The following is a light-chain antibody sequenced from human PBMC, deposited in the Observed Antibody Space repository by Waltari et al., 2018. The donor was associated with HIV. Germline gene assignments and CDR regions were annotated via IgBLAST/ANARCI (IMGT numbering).Light chain of an antibody. CDR2: GAS. CDR1: QSVDSD. Sequence: ERVMTQSPTTLSVSPGERATLSCRASQSVDSDLAWHQQKPGQPPRLLISGASTRATGIPARFSGSGSGIEFTLTINSLQSEDFAIYYCQQYNNWPYTFGQGTRLDIK. J-gene: IGKJ2*01. V-gene: IGKV3-15*01. CDR3: QQYNNWPYT.